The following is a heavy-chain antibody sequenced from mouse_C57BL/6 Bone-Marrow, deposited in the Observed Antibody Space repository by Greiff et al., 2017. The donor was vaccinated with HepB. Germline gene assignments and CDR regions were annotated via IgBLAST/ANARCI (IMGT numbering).Heavy chain of an antibody. D-gene: IGHD2-3*01. CDR3: ARFLYDARYFDV. V-gene: IGHV7-3*01. CDR2: IRNKANGYTT. CDR1: GFTFTDYY. J-gene: IGHJ1*03. Sequence: EVKLMESGGGLVQPGGSLSLSCAASGFTFTDYYMSWVRQPPGKALEWLGFIRNKANGYTTEYSASVKGRFTISRDNSQSILYLQMNALRAEDSATYYCARFLYDARYFDVWGTGTTVTVSS.